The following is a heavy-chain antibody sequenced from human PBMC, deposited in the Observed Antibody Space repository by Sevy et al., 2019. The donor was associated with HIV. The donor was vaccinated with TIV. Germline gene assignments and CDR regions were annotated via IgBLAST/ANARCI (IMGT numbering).Heavy chain of an antibody. CDR2: IRTSNRET. D-gene: IGHD3-22*01. V-gene: IGHV1-18*01. J-gene: IGHJ4*02. CDR1: GYIFTNYP. CDR3: ARDSDGSGNYYLDYFDY. Sequence: ASVKVSCKASGYIFTNYPICWVRQAPGQGLEWMGCIRTSNRETKYTQKLQGRAIMTTDTSTSTDYMDLRNLRSDDTAVYYCARDSDGSGNYYLDYFDYWGQGTLVTVSS.